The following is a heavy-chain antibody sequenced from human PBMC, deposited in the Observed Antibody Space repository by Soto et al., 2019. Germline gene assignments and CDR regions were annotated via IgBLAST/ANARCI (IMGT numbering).Heavy chain of an antibody. D-gene: IGHD3-22*01. CDR3: AKDIFRSGYYGDYGMDV. Sequence: EVQLSESGGGLVQPGGSLRLSCAASGFTFSSYAMSWVRQAPGKGLEWVSAISGSGGSTYYADSVKGRFTISRDNSKNTLYLQMNSLRAEDTAVYYCAKDIFRSGYYGDYGMDVWGQGTTVTVSS. CDR2: ISGSGGST. V-gene: IGHV3-23*01. J-gene: IGHJ6*02. CDR1: GFTFSSYA.